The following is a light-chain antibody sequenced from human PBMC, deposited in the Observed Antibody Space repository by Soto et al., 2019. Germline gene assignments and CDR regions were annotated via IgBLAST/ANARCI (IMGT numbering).Light chain of an antibody. CDR3: QQYNNWPAIT. Sequence: EIVMTQSPATLSVSPGERATLSCRASQSIRSNLAWYQQKPGQAPRLLIYGASTRAPGIPASFSGFGSGTEFTLTISSLQSEDFAIYYCQQYNNWPAITFGQGTRLEIK. J-gene: IGKJ5*01. V-gene: IGKV3D-15*01. CDR2: GAS. CDR1: QSIRSN.